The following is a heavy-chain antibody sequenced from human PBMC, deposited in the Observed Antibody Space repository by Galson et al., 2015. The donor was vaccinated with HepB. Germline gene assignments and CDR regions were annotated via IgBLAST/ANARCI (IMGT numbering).Heavy chain of an antibody. CDR2: ISSSSSYI. CDR3: ARERITMVRGATEYYYYYYGMDV. V-gene: IGHV3-21*01. Sequence: SLRLSCAASGFTFSSYSMNWVRQAPGKGLEWVSSISSSSSYIYYADSVKGRFTISRDNAKNSLYLQMNSLRAEDTAVYYCARERITMVRGATEYYYYYYGMDVWGQGTTVTVSS. D-gene: IGHD3-10*01. CDR1: GFTFSSYS. J-gene: IGHJ6*02.